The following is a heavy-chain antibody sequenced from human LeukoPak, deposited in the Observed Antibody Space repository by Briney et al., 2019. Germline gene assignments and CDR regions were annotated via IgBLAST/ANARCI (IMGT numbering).Heavy chain of an antibody. D-gene: IGHD6-13*01. CDR2: IYSGGST. CDR3: ARDGFSSSWGLAY. CDR1: GFTVSSNY. V-gene: IGHV3-53*01. Sequence: GGSLRLSCAASGFTVSSNYMSWVRQAPGKGLEWVSVIYSGGSTYYADSVKGRFTISRDNSKNTLYLQMNSLRVEDTAVYYCARDGFSSSWGLAYWGQGTLVTVSS. J-gene: IGHJ4*02.